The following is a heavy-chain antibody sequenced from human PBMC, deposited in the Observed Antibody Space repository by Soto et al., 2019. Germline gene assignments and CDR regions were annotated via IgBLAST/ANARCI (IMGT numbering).Heavy chain of an antibody. Sequence: GASVKVSCKASGYTFTRLHWVRQAPGQGLEWMGLINPAGGSTMYAQKFQGRVTVTSDTSTSIVYMDLSSLRSEDTAVYYCARQVGGVVYWGQGTLVTVSS. CDR2: INPAGGST. V-gene: IGHV1-46*01. CDR3: ARQVGGVVY. CDR1: GYTFTRL. J-gene: IGHJ4*02. D-gene: IGHD1-26*01.